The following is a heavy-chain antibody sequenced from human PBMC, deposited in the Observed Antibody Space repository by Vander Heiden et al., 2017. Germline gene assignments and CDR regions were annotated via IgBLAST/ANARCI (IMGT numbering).Heavy chain of an antibody. V-gene: IGHV3-7*04. CDR3: ARAPYDFWSGYYTGGGFDY. D-gene: IGHD3-3*01. CDR2: IKQDGSEK. Sequence: EVQLVESGGGLVQPGGSLRLSCAASGFTLSNYWMGWVRQAPGKGLEWVANIKQDGSEKYYVDSVKGRFTISRDNAKNSLYLQMNSLRAEDTAVYYCARAPYDFWSGYYTGGGFDYWGQGTLVTVSS. J-gene: IGHJ4*02. CDR1: GFTLSNYW.